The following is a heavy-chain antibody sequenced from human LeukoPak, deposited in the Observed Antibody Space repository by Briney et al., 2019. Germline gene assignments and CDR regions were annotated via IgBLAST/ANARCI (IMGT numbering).Heavy chain of an antibody. CDR3: AREREAGILDY. V-gene: IGHV3-13*01. CDR2: IGTAGDT. Sequence: GRSLRLSCAASGFTFSSYDMHWGRQDTGKCLEWVSAIGTAGDTYYTGSVKGRFTISRENAKNYLYLQMNSLTAADTAVYYCAREREAGILDYWGQGTLVTVSS. J-gene: IGHJ4*02. CDR1: GFTFSSYD. D-gene: IGHD1-14*01.